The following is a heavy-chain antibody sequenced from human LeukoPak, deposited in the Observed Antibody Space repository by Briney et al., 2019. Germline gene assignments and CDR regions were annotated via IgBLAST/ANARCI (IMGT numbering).Heavy chain of an antibody. J-gene: IGHJ5*02. V-gene: IGHV4-39*01. D-gene: IGHD3/OR15-3a*01. Sequence: PSETLSLTCTVSGGSISSSLYHRGWIRQSPGKNLEWLGSIYYTGTTHYNPSLKSRVTISVDTPKNQFSLNLSSVTAADTAVYYCARQEIGLRSFDPWGQGTLVTVSS. CDR2: IYYTGTT. CDR3: ARQEIGLRSFDP. CDR1: GGSISSSLYH.